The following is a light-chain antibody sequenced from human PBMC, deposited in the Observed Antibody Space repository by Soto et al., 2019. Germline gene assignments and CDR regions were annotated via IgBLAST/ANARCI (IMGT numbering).Light chain of an antibody. CDR1: QGISNY. Sequence: DIQMTQSPSSLSASVGDRVTITCRASQGISNYLAWYQQKPGKVPKLLIYAASTLQSGVPSRFSVSGSGTDFPLTISVLQPEYVATYYCQKYNSAPRTFGPGTKVDIK. CDR3: QKYNSAPRT. J-gene: IGKJ3*01. CDR2: AAS. V-gene: IGKV1-27*01.